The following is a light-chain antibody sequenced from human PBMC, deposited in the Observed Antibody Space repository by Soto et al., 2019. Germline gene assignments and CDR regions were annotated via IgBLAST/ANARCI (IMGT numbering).Light chain of an antibody. V-gene: IGKV3-15*01. J-gene: IGKJ4*02. CDR2: GAS. CDR3: QQYNNWSQPT. CDR1: QTISAN. Sequence: IVMTHSPATLSVSPGEIANLSCGSSQTISANLAWYQQRPGQAPRLLIDGASTRATGIPARFSGSGSGKEFTITISSLHSEDFAVYYCQQYNNWSQPTSVGGTKVDIK.